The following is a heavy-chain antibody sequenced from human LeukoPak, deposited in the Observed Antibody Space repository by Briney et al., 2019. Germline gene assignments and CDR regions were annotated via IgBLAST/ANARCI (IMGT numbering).Heavy chain of an antibody. CDR3: AREVGARYY. CDR2: ISSTSSTI. CDR1: GFTFSTYS. J-gene: IGHJ4*02. D-gene: IGHD1-26*01. V-gene: IGHV3-48*02. Sequence: GGSLRLSCAASGFTFSTYSMNWVRQAPGKGLEWVSYISSTSSTIYYADSVKGRFTISRDNAKNSLYLQMNNLRDEDTAVYYCAREVGARYYWGQGTLVTVSS.